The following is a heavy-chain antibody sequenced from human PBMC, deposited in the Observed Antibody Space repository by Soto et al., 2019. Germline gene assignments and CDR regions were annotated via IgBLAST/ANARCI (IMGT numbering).Heavy chain of an antibody. D-gene: IGHD5-12*01. CDR3: ARVIVRHGAYDFQGS. CDR1: GYTFSSYG. CDR2: ISAKTGNT. J-gene: IGHJ5*02. V-gene: IGHV1-18*01. Sequence: QVQLVQSGAEVKKPGASVKVSCKTSGYTFSSYGISWVRQAPGQGLEWVGWISAKTGNTKYAQNFQGRVTMTADTPTSTASMELESLRSDDTAVYYGARVIVRHGAYDFQGSWGQGTLVTVSS.